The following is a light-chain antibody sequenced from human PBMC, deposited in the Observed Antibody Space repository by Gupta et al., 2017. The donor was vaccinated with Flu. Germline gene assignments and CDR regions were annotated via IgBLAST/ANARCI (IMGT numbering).Light chain of an antibody. Sequence: QSALIHQRPVSVSTGQSVTLSFPGTSSDVGGSNFVSWYQHPPGKPPQLMLYDVSKTPSRVPDRFSGSKSGNTASLTISGLQAEEEADYYCCSNAGSYTYVFGTETKVTVL. CDR2: DVS. CDR1: SSDVGGSNF. J-gene: IGLJ1*01. CDR3: CSNAGSYTYV. V-gene: IGLV2-11*01.